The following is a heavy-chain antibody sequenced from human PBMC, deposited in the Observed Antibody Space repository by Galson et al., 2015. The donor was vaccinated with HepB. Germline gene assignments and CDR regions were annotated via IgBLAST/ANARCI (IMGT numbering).Heavy chain of an antibody. CDR2: INPNSGGT. Sequence: SVKVSCKASGYTFTGYYMHWVRQAPGQGLEWMGRINPNSGGTNYAQKFQGRVTMTRDTSISTAYMKLSRLRSDDTAVYYCAIFLFDWLLPTWFAPWGQRTLVTVSS. CDR3: AIFLFDWLLPTWFAP. V-gene: IGHV1-2*06. J-gene: IGHJ5*02. CDR1: GYTFTGYY. D-gene: IGHD3-9*01.